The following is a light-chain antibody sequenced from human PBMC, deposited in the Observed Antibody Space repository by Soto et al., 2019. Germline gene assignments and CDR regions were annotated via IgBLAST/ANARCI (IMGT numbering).Light chain of an antibody. Sequence: QSALTQPASVSGSPGQSITLSCTGTSSDVGGYNLVSWYQQHPGKAPKLMIYEGSNRPSGVSNRFSGSKSGNTASLTISGLQAEDEADYYCCSYAGSSTAVVFGGGTKLTVL. CDR2: EGS. J-gene: IGLJ2*01. CDR3: CSYAGSSTAVV. V-gene: IGLV2-23*01. CDR1: SSDVGGYNL.